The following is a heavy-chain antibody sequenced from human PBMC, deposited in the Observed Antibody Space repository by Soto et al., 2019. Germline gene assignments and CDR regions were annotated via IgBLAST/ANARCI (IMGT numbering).Heavy chain of an antibody. CDR3: AMALRPTGSPGYWYFDL. Sequence: QVQLQESGPGLVKPSQTLSLTCTVSGVSINTGGRFWSWVRQLPGKGLEWIGYIYYTGNTGYNPSLQRRLIISVDTSPNQFSLTLRSVTAADTALYYCAMALRPTGSPGYWYFDLWGRGTLVTVSS. J-gene: IGHJ2*01. D-gene: IGHD1-1*01. CDR1: GVSINTGGRF. CDR2: IYYTGNT. V-gene: IGHV4-31*03.